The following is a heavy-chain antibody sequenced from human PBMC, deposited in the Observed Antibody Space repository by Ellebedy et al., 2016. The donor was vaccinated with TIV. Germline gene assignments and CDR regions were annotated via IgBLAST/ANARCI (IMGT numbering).Heavy chain of an antibody. CDR1: GFTFTNYD. V-gene: IGHV3-21*01. J-gene: IGHJ4*02. CDR2: IGGSSDYI. CDR3: ARELLTMTG. D-gene: IGHD2-15*01. Sequence: GGSLRLXXAASGFTFTNYDINWVRQAPGKGLEWVSCIGGSSDYIYYADSVRGRFTISRDNAKTPVYLQMNNLRAEDTAVYYCARELLTMTGWGQGTLVTVSS.